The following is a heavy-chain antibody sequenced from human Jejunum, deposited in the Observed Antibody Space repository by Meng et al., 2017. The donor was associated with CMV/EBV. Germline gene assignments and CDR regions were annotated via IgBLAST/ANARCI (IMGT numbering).Heavy chain of an antibody. V-gene: IGHV3-21*01. CDR1: GFSFGSDT. Sequence: SGFSFGSDTMNWVRQAPGKGLQWVSFISSSNNYIYYADSVKGRFTISRDSAKNTLYVQMNSLRPEDTAVYYCAREPQLEIDAFDVWGRGTMVTVSS. CDR3: AREPQLEIDAFDV. D-gene: IGHD1-1*01. CDR2: ISSSNNYI. J-gene: IGHJ3*01.